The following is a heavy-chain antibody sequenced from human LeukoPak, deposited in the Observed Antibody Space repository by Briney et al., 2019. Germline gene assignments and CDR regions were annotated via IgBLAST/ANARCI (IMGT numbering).Heavy chain of an antibody. D-gene: IGHD3-9*01. CDR2: ISGSSSYI. Sequence: GGSLRLSCAASGFTFSSYSMNWVRQAPGKGLEWVASISGSSSYIYYADSVKGRFTISRDNSKNTLYLQMNSLRAEDTAVYYCAKLIALRYFDWLSYGSRDLDVWGKGTTVTVSS. J-gene: IGHJ6*04. V-gene: IGHV3-21*01. CDR3: AKLIALRYFDWLSYGSRDLDV. CDR1: GFTFSSYS.